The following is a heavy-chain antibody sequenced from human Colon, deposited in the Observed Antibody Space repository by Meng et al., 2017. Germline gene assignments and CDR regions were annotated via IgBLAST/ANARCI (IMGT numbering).Heavy chain of an antibody. CDR3: ARVNGDFDEAWFDP. J-gene: IGHJ5*02. D-gene: IGHD4-17*01. CDR2: IYYTGNT. CDR1: GASVSSASHY. Sequence: LQLQESGPGLWRPSETLSLPFTVSGASVSSASHYWSWIRQSPGKGLEWIGYIYYTGNTNYNPSLASRVSMSLDTSKNHFSLHLTSVTAADTAIYYCARVNGDFDEAWFDPWGQGTLVTVSS. V-gene: IGHV4-61*03.